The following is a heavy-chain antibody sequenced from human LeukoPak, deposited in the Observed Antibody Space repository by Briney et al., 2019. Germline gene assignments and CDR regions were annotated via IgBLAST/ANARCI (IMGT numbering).Heavy chain of an antibody. CDR3: ARSNYDFWSGYESTAQNWFDP. D-gene: IGHD3-3*01. CDR2: INPNSGGT. Sequence: EASVKVSCKASGYTFTSYYIHWVRPAPGQGLEWMGWINPNSGGTNYAQKFQGRVTMTRDTSISTAYMELSRLRSDDTAVYYCARSNYDFWSGYESTAQNWFDPWGQGILVTVSS. J-gene: IGHJ5*02. V-gene: IGHV1-2*02. CDR1: GYTFTSYY.